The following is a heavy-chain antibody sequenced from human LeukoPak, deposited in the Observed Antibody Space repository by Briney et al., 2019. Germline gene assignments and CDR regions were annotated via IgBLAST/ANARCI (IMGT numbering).Heavy chain of an antibody. J-gene: IGHJ4*02. V-gene: IGHV4-61*01. Sequence: SETLSLTCTASGGSVSSGSYYWSWIRQPPGKGLEWIGYIYYSGSTNYNPSLKSRVTISVDTSKNQFSLKLSSVTAADTAVYYCARLRWLQPCYFDYWGQGTLVTVSS. CDR3: ARLRWLQPCYFDY. CDR2: IYYSGST. CDR1: GGSVSSGSYY. D-gene: IGHD5-24*01.